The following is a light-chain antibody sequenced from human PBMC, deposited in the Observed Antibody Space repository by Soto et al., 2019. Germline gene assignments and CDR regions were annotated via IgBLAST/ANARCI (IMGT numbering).Light chain of an antibody. Sequence: QSALTQPPSASGSPGQSVTISCTGTRSDVGGYNYVSWYQQHPGKAPKFLLFEVSRRPSGVPDRFSGSKSGNTASLTVSGLQADDEADYYCSSYAGSNNPVIFGGGTKVTVL. CDR2: EVS. V-gene: IGLV2-8*01. CDR1: RSDVGGYNY. J-gene: IGLJ2*01. CDR3: SSYAGSNNPVI.